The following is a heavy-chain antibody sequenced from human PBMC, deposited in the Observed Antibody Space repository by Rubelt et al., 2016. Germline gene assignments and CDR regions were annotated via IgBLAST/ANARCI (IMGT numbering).Heavy chain of an antibody. D-gene: IGHD5-24*01. Sequence: QVQLVQSGAEVKKPGASVKVSCKASGYTFTSYGISWVRQAPGQGLEWMGWISAYNGNTNYAPKLKGRVTTTTDTSTMTAYMGLRSLRSDDTAVYYCARRDGYNWDDAFDIWGQGTMVTVSS. J-gene: IGHJ3*02. CDR1: GYTFTSYG. CDR3: ARRDGYNWDDAFDI. CDR2: ISAYNGNT. V-gene: IGHV1-18*01.